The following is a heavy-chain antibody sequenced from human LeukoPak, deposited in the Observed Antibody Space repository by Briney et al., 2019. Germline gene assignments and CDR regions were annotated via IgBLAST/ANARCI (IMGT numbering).Heavy chain of an antibody. V-gene: IGHV4-34*01. CDR1: GGSFSGYY. CDR2: INHSGST. CDR3: ARLVLVTALNP. Sequence: LETLSLTCAVYGGSFSGYYWSWIRQPPGKGLEWIGEINHSGSTNYNPSLNSRVTISVDTTKNQFSLKLSPVTAADTAVYYCARLVLVTALNPWGQGTLVTVSS. J-gene: IGHJ5*02. D-gene: IGHD2-21*02.